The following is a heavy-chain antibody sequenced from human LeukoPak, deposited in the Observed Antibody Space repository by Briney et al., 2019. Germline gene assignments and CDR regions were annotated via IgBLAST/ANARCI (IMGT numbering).Heavy chain of an antibody. D-gene: IGHD6-19*01. V-gene: IGHV4-59*01. Sequence: SETLSLTCTVSGGSISSYYWSWIRQPPGKGLEWIGYIYYSGSTNYNPSLKSRVIISVDTSKNQFSLKLSSVTAADTAVYYCARAVAVAGGFDYWGQGTLVTVSS. CDR3: ARAVAVAGGFDY. CDR2: IYYSGST. CDR1: GGSISSYY. J-gene: IGHJ4*02.